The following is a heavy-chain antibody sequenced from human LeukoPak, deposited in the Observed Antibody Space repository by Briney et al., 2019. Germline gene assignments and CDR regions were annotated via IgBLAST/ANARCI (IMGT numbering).Heavy chain of an antibody. CDR2: IHYTGTT. Sequence: PSETLSLTCTVSGGSIRGTSYSWGWIRQPPGKGLEWIGNIHYTGTTYYNPSLRSRVTIFVDTSNNNFSLKLNSVTAADTAVYYCAKLVPAAGPTDFDYWGQGTLVTVSS. J-gene: IGHJ4*02. V-gene: IGHV4-39*02. CDR3: AKLVPAAGPTDFDY. CDR1: GGSIRGTSYS. D-gene: IGHD6-13*01.